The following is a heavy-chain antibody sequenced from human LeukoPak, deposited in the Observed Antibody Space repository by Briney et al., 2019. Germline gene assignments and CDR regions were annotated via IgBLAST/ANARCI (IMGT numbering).Heavy chain of an antibody. CDR1: GGSISSGSYY. CDR2: IYTSGST. CDR3: ARHQSTYYDFWRGGYFQH. Sequence: SSDTLSLTCTVSGGSISSGSYYWSWIRQPAGKGLEWIGRIYTSGSTNYNPSLKSRVTISVDTSKNQFSLKLSSVTAADTAAYYCARHQSTYYDFWRGGYFQHWGQGTLVTVSS. V-gene: IGHV4-61*02. J-gene: IGHJ1*01. D-gene: IGHD3-3*01.